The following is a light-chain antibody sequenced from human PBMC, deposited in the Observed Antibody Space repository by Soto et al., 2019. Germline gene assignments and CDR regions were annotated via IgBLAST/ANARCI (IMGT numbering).Light chain of an antibody. CDR3: QQYGSSPLT. Sequence: EIVLTQSPGTLSLSPGERATLSCRASQSVSSSYLAWYQQQPGQAPRLLIYGASSRATGIPDMFSGSGSGTDFTITISRLEPEYFAVYYRQQYGSSPLTFGGGTKVEIK. CDR2: GAS. J-gene: IGKJ4*01. V-gene: IGKV3-20*01. CDR1: QSVSSSY.